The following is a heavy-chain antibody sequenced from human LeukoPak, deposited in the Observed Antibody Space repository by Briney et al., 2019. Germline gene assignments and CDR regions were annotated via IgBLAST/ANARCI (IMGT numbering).Heavy chain of an antibody. D-gene: IGHD5-18*01. V-gene: IGHV1-2*02. J-gene: IGHJ4*02. CDR1: GYTFTGYY. Sequence: GASVKVSCKASGYTFTGYYLHWVRQAPGQGLEWMGWICPNSGGTNYAQKFQGRVTMTGDTSISTAYMELSRLSSDDTAIYYCAGRPDTAIVPIFNYWGQGTLVTVSS. CDR3: AGRPDTAIVPIFNY. CDR2: ICPNSGGT.